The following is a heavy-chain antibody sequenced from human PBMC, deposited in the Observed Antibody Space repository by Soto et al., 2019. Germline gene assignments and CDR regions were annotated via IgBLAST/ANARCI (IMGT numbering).Heavy chain of an antibody. D-gene: IGHD2-15*01. CDR3: AKKRGSACVVGTCDYFDD. V-gene: IGHV3-23*01. Sequence: EVQLLESGGGLVQPGGSLRLSCAASGFTFSTYAMNWVRQAPGKGLEWVSTISHNADNTYYAESGKGRFTISRDNSKNTVYLQLNSLRTEDTAIYYWAKKRGSACVVGTCDYFDDWGQGTLVTVSS. J-gene: IGHJ4*02. CDR2: ISHNADNT. CDR1: GFTFSTYA.